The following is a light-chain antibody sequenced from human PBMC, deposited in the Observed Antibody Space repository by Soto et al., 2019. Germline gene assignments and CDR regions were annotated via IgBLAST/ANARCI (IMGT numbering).Light chain of an antibody. J-gene: IGLJ2*01. Sequence: QSVLTQSPSASASLGASVKLTCTLSSGHSSYAIAWHQQQPEKGPRYLMKLNSDGSHSKGDGIPDRFSGSSSGAERYLTISILQSEDGADYYCQTWGTGIVVFGGGTKVTVL. CDR2: LNSDGSH. CDR1: SGHSSYA. V-gene: IGLV4-69*01. CDR3: QTWGTGIVV.